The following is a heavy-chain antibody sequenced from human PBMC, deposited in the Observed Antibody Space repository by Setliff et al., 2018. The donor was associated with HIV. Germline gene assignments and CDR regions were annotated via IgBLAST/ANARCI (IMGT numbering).Heavy chain of an antibody. V-gene: IGHV4-38-2*02. CDR2: IYHDGST. Sequence: SETLSLTCSVSGYSITNGYYWGWIRQPPGKGLEWVGSIYHDGSTYYNPSLRSRVTMSVDTSKNQFSLKLSSVTAADTAVYYCARYYGSGTYHRWFDPWGQGTPVTVSS. J-gene: IGHJ5*02. D-gene: IGHD3-10*01. CDR1: GYSITNGYY. CDR3: ARYYGSGTYHRWFDP.